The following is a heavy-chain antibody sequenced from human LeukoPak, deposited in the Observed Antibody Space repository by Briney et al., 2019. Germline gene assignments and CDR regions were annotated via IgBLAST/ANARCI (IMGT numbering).Heavy chain of an antibody. D-gene: IGHD4-23*01. CDR1: GYTFTSYG. V-gene: IGHV1-3*01. CDR2: ITADNGDT. J-gene: IGHJ1*01. CDR3: ARDYGGNSMYSQH. Sequence: ASVKVSCKASGYTFTSYGMHWVRQAPGQRLEWMGWITADNGDTKYSQKFQGRVTMTRDTSISTAYMELSRLRSDDTAVYYCARDYGGNSMYSQHWGQGTLVTVSS.